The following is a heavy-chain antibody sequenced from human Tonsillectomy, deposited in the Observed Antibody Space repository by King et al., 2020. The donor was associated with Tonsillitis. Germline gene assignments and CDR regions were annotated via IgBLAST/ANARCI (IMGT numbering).Heavy chain of an antibody. CDR3: ARGIAVACFDY. V-gene: IGHV4-39*01. D-gene: IGHD6-19*01. Sequence: QLQESGPGLEKPSETLSLTCTVSGDSISSRSYYWGWIRQPPGKGLEWIGSIYYTGSPYYNPSLKSRVTISVDTSKTQFSLKLRSVTATDTAVYYCARGIAVACFDYWGQGTLVTVSS. CDR2: IYYTGSP. CDR1: GDSISSRSYY. J-gene: IGHJ4*02.